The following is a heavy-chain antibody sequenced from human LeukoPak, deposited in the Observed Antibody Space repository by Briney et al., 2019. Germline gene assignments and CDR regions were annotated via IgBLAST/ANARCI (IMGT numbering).Heavy chain of an antibody. V-gene: IGHV4-39*01. CDR1: GGSISSSTYY. J-gene: IGHJ5*02. CDR2: IYYSGST. Sequence: TSQTLSLTCTVSGGSISSSTYYWGWIRQPPGKGLEWIASIYYSGSTYYNPSLKSRVTISVDTSKNQFSLKLSSVTAADTAVYYCARRVTMIVVVTTNWFDPWGQGTLVTVSS. D-gene: IGHD3-22*01. CDR3: ARRVTMIVVVTTNWFDP.